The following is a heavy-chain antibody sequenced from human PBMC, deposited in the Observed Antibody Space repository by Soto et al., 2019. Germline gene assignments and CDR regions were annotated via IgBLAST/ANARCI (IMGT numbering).Heavy chain of an antibody. Sequence: GASVKVSCKASGYTFTSYGISCVRQAPGQGLEWMGWISAYNGNTNYAQKLQGRVTMTTDTSTSTAYMELRSLRSDDTAVYYCARGSAGYYGSGVNSYDIWGQGTMVTVSS. CDR3: ARGSAGYYGSGVNSYDI. CDR2: ISAYNGNT. V-gene: IGHV1-18*01. J-gene: IGHJ3*02. D-gene: IGHD3-10*01. CDR1: GYTFTSYG.